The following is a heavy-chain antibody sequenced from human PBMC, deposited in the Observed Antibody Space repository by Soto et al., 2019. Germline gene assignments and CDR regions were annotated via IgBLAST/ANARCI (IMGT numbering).Heavy chain of an antibody. V-gene: IGHV3-23*01. D-gene: IGHD5-18*01. CDR3: VRERSGYSYADS. CDR1: GFTFSSYA. Sequence: PGGSLRLSFAASGFTFSSYAMSWVRQAPGKGLEWVSAISGSGANTYYTDSVKGRFTISRDNFKNTLYLQMNSLRAEDSAMFYCVRERSGYSYADSWGQGTLVTVS. J-gene: IGHJ4*02. CDR2: ISGSGANT.